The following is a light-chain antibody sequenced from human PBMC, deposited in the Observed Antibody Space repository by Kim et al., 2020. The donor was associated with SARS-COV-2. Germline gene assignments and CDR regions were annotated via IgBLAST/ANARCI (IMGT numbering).Light chain of an antibody. Sequence: EIVMTQSPATLSVSPGERATLSCRASQSVRSNLAWYQQKPGQAPRLLIYGASTRATGIPARSSGGGSGTEFTLTITSLQSEDFAVYYCQQYNNWPRTFGQGTKVDIK. J-gene: IGKJ1*01. CDR1: QSVRSN. V-gene: IGKV3-15*01. CDR3: QQYNNWPRT. CDR2: GAS.